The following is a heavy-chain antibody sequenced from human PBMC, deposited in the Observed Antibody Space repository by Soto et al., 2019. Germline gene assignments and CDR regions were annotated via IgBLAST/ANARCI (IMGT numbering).Heavy chain of an antibody. Sequence: EVQLVESGGGLVQPGRSLRLSCAASGFTFDDYAMHWVRQAPGKGLEWVSGISWNSGSIGYADSVKGRFTISRDNAKNCLYLQMNSLRAEDTALYYCAKGSNYDYYYYYMDVWGKGTTVTVSS. V-gene: IGHV3-9*01. CDR2: ISWNSGSI. J-gene: IGHJ6*03. CDR1: GFTFDDYA. D-gene: IGHD4-4*01. CDR3: AKGSNYDYYYYYMDV.